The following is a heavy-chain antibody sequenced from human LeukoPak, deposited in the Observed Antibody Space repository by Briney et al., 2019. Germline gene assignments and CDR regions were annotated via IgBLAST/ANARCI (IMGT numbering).Heavy chain of an antibody. CDR2: INPNSGGT. Sequence: ASVKVSCKASGYTFTGYYMHWVRQAPGHRLEWMGWINPNSGGTSYAQKFQGRVTMTRDTSISTAYMELSRLRSDDTAEYYCARDLKRITMVRGAPALGYWGQGTLVTVSS. V-gene: IGHV1-2*02. CDR1: GYTFTGYY. J-gene: IGHJ4*02. CDR3: ARDLKRITMVRGAPALGY. D-gene: IGHD3-10*01.